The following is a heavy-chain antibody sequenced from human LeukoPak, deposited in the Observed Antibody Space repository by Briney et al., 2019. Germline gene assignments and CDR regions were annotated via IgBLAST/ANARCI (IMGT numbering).Heavy chain of an antibody. J-gene: IGHJ6*02. D-gene: IGHD1-26*01. CDR2: ISYDASTK. Sequence: GGSLRLSCAASGFTFSSYFMHWVRQAPGKGLEWVALISYDASTKYYADSVEGRFTISRDNSKNTLYLQMNSLTAEDTAVYYCASWWSSGSFSFYYFAMDVWGQGTTVTVSS. CDR1: GFTFSSYF. CDR3: ASWWSSGSFSFYYFAMDV. V-gene: IGHV3-30*04.